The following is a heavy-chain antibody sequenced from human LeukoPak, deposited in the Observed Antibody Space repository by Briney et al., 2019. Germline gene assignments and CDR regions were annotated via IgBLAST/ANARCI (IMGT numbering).Heavy chain of an antibody. CDR2: ISGSGGDT. J-gene: IGHJ6*02. CDR1: GFTFSGYA. CDR3: AKAVRFGEFDYYFFGLDV. D-gene: IGHD3-10*01. Sequence: PGGSLRLSCAAFGFTFSGYAMGWVRQAPGKGLEWVSAISGSGGDTYYADSVKGRFTFSRDNSKNTLYLQMNSLRPEDTALYYCAKAVRFGEFDYYFFGLDVWGQGTTVTVSS. V-gene: IGHV3-23*01.